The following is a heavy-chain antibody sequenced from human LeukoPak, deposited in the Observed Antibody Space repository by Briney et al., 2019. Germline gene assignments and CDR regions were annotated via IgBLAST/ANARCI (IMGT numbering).Heavy chain of an antibody. CDR2: IKQDGSEK. V-gene: IGHV3-7*01. D-gene: IGHD3-10*02. Sequence: GSLRLSCAASEFTFFTYWMSWVRQAPGKGLEWVANIKQDGSEKYYVDSVKGRFTISRDNAKNSLYLQMNSLRAEDTAVYYCARAGRKSRGADLVRKKETGYYYYMDVWGKGTTVTVSS. CDR3: ARAGRKSRGADLVRKKETGYYYYMDV. J-gene: IGHJ6*03. CDR1: EFTFFTYW.